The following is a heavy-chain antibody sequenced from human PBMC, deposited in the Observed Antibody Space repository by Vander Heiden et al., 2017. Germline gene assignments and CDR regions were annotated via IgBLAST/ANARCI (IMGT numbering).Heavy chain of an antibody. Sequence: QVQLVESGGGVVQPGRSLRLSCAASGFTFSGYGMHWVRQAPGKGLEWVAVITYDGSNKYYADSVKGRFTISRDNSKNTLYLQMNSLRAEDTAVYYCAKDGGEWDSLDYWGQGTLVTVSS. CDR1: GFTFSGYG. J-gene: IGHJ4*02. CDR2: ITYDGSNK. D-gene: IGHD1-26*01. V-gene: IGHV3-30*18. CDR3: AKDGGEWDSLDY.